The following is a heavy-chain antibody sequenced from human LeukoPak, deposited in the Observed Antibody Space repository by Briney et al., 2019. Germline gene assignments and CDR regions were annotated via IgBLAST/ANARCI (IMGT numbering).Heavy chain of an antibody. CDR3: ARAGGWGYSSSSGYYFDY. CDR2: ISSSSSYI. Sequence: GGSLRLSCAASGFTFSSYSMNWVRQAPGKGLEWASSISSSSSYIYYADSVKGRFTISRDNAKNSLYLQMNSLRAEDTAVYYCARAGGWGYSSSSGYYFDYWGQGTLVTVSS. D-gene: IGHD6-6*01. CDR1: GFTFSSYS. V-gene: IGHV3-21*01. J-gene: IGHJ4*02.